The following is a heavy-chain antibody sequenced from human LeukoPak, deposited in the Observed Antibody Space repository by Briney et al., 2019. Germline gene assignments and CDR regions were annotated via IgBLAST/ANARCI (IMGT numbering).Heavy chain of an antibody. CDR2: IYYSGST. D-gene: IGHD3-22*01. CDR3: ARADPLSGGYDSSGYADY. V-gene: IGHV4-39*07. Sequence: PSETLSLTCTVSGGSISSSSYYWGWIRQPPGKGLEWIGSIYYSGSTYYNPSLKSRVTISVDTSKNQFSLKLSSVTAADTAVYYCARADPLSGGYDSSGYADYWGQGTLVTVSS. J-gene: IGHJ4*02. CDR1: GGSISSSSYY.